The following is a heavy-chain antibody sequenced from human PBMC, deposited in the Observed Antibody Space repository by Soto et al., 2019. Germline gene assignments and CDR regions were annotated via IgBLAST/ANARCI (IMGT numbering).Heavy chain of an antibody. CDR2: IHGGGNT. J-gene: IGHJ4*02. CDR1: GFSVSANY. Sequence: GGSLRLSCVASGFSVSANYMTWMRQAPGKGLEWVSVIHGGGNTYYADSVKGRFTISRDNAKNSLYLQMKSLRTEDTAGYYCARERQSTYSRSFDYWGQGTLVTVSS. CDR3: ARERQSTYSRSFDY. V-gene: IGHV3-53*01. D-gene: IGHD6-6*01.